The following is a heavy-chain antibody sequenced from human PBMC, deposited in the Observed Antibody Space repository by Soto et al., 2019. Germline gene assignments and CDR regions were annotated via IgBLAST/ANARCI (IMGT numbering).Heavy chain of an antibody. J-gene: IGHJ4*02. V-gene: IGHV3-23*01. CDR1: GFNFNFYA. D-gene: IGHD2-2*01. Sequence: EVQLLESGGGLVQPGGSLRLSCVASGFNFNFYAMSWVRQAPGKGLEWVSAISGSGSGTFYSDSVKGRFTISRDNPKNTHYLDISGLRPEDAAVYYCAKDRVQDCTSISCYRGGDSWGQGTLVTVSS. CDR2: ISGSGSGT. CDR3: AKDRVQDCTSISCYRGGDS.